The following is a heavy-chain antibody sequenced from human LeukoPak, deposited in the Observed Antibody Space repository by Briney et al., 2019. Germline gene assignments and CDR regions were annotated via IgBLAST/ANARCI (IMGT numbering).Heavy chain of an antibody. D-gene: IGHD4-17*01. CDR2: ISSSSGYI. Sequence: GGSLRLSCAASGFTFSTYSVNWVRQAPGKGLEWVSSISSSSGYIYYADSVKGRFTISRDNAKNSLFLQMTGLRVEDTAVYYCARDRGDDYGDYGLDYWGQGTLVTVSS. J-gene: IGHJ4*02. CDR1: GFTFSTYS. V-gene: IGHV3-21*01. CDR3: ARDRGDDYGDYGLDY.